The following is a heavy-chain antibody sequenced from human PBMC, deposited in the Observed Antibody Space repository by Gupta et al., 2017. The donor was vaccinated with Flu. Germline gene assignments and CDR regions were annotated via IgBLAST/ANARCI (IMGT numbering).Heavy chain of an antibody. Sequence: QVHMEQSGAEVKKPGASVKFSCKASGYSFSSRDINWVRQATGQGLEWMGWMNPNSGNTGLAQNFQGRVTMTRDTSTGTAYLELSSLRSEDTAVYFCARSRSATVFSWVRGLDAFDVWGQGTEVTVSS. CDR3: ARSRSATVFSWVRGLDAFDV. D-gene: IGHD3-10*01. CDR1: GYSFSSRD. V-gene: IGHV1-8*01. CDR2: MNPNSGNT. J-gene: IGHJ3*01.